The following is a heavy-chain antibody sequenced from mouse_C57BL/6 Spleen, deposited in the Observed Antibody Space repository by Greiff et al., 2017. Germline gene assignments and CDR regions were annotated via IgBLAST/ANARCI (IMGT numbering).Heavy chain of an antibody. V-gene: IGHV1-5*01. D-gene: IGHD1-1*02. CDR2: IYPGNSNT. CDR1: GYTFTSYW. J-gene: IGHJ2*01. CDR3: TKRWHCGSFDY. Sequence: VQLQQSGTVLARPGASVKMSCKTSGYTFTSYWMHWVKQRPGQGLEWIGAIYPGNSNTSYNQKFKGKAKLTADKSASTAYMGLSSLTNEDSAVYYCTKRWHCGSFDYWGQGTTLTVSS.